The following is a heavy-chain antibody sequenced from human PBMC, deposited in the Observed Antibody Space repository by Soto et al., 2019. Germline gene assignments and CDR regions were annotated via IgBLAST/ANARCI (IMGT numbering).Heavy chain of an antibody. CDR1: GYTFTGYY. V-gene: IGHV1-2*04. Sequence: GASVKVSCKASGYTFTGYYMHWVRQAPGQGLEWMGWINPNSGGTNYAQKFQGWVTMTRDTSISTAYMELSRLRSDDTAVYYCARGSRPGYSSSSGWFDPWGQGTLVTVSS. D-gene: IGHD6-6*01. CDR3: ARGSRPGYSSSSGWFDP. J-gene: IGHJ5*02. CDR2: INPNSGGT.